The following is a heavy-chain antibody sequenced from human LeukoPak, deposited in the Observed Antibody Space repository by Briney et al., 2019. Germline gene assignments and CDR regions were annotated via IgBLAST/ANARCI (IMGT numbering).Heavy chain of an antibody. J-gene: IGHJ4*02. D-gene: IGHD3-10*01. CDR1: GFTFDDYA. CDR3: ARDRSGNSYGHFDY. V-gene: IGHV3-43D*04. CDR2: ISWGGGST. Sequence: GGSLRLSCAASGFTFDDYAMHWVRQAPGKGLEWVSLISWGGGSTYYADSVKGRFTISRDNSKNSLYLHMNSLRAEDTALYYCARDRSGNSYGHFDYWGQGTLVTVSS.